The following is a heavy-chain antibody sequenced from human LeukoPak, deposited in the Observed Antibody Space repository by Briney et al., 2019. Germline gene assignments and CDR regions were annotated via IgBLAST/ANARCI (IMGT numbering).Heavy chain of an antibody. CDR3: AREPYYYDSSGYISDC. D-gene: IGHD3-22*01. Sequence: SGGSLRLSCAASGFTFSTYWMHWVRQAPGKGLEWVANIKQDGSEKYYVDSVRGRFSISRDNAKNSLFLQMNSLRAEDTAVYYCAREPYYYDSSGYISDCWGQGTLVTVSS. CDR1: GFTFSTYW. V-gene: IGHV3-7*03. CDR2: IKQDGSEK. J-gene: IGHJ4*02.